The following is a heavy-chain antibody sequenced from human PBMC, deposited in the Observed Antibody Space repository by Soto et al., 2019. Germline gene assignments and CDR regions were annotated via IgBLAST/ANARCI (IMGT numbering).Heavy chain of an antibody. CDR3: AKCDYVWGSYRPNDY. CDR1: GFTFSSYA. V-gene: IGHV3-23*01. Sequence: EVQLLESGGGLVQPGGSLRLSCAASGFTFSSYAMSWVRQAPGKGLEWVSAISGSGGSTYYADSVKGRFTISRDNSKNPLYLQMNSLRAEDTAVDYCAKCDYVWGSYRPNDYWGQGTLVTVSS. D-gene: IGHD3-16*02. CDR2: ISGSGGST. J-gene: IGHJ4*02.